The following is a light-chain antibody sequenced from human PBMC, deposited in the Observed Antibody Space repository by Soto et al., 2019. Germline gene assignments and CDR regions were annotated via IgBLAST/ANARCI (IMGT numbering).Light chain of an antibody. CDR2: GAT. Sequence: DIQMTQSPSSLSASVGDRVTITCRASQGIANYLAWYQQQPGRAPILLIYGATTLQSGVPSRFSGSGSGTDFALTISSLQPEDAATYYCQKYNGAPWTFGQGTKVEI. CDR1: QGIANY. J-gene: IGKJ1*01. V-gene: IGKV1-27*01. CDR3: QKYNGAPWT.